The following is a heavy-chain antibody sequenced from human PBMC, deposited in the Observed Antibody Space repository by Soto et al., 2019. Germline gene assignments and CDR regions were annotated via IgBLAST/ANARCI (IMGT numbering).Heavy chain of an antibody. D-gene: IGHD3-10*01. V-gene: IGHV1-69*13. CDR1: GGTFSSYA. Sequence: ASVKVSCKASGGTFSSYAISWLRQAPGQGLEWMGGIIPIFGTANYAQKFQGRVTITADESTSTAYMELSSLRSEDTAVYYCARDFSGGLRFDPWGQGTLVTVSS. CDR2: IIPIFGTA. CDR3: ARDFSGGLRFDP. J-gene: IGHJ5*02.